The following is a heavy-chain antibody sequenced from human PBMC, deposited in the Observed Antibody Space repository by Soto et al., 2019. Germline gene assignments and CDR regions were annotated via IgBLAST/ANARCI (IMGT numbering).Heavy chain of an antibody. V-gene: IGHV1-18*01. CDR3: ARDFHCSGGRCYDCFDP. CDR1: GYAFTTYG. J-gene: IGHJ5*02. D-gene: IGHD2-15*01. CDR2: ISTYNDKR. Sequence: QVPLVQSGAEVKKPGASVKVSCKASGYAFTTYGVSWVRQAPGQGLEWMGWISTYNDKRAYAQKFQGRVTMTTDTSTSTAYMELRSLRSDDTAVYYCARDFHCSGGRCYDCFDPWGQGTLVTVSS.